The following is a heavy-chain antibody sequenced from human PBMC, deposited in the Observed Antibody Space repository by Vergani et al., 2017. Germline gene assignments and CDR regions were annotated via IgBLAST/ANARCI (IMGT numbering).Heavy chain of an antibody. V-gene: IGHV3-53*01. D-gene: IGHD3-10*01. CDR1: GFTVSSNY. J-gene: IGHJ4*02. Sequence: EVQLVEPGGGLIQPGGSLRLSCAASGFTVSSNYMSWVRQAPGKGLEWVSVIYSGGSTYYADSVKGRFTISRDNSKNTLYLQMNSLRAEDTAVYYCAREQRRYYYGSGFFDYWGQGTLVTVSS. CDR2: IYSGGST. CDR3: AREQRRYYYGSGFFDY.